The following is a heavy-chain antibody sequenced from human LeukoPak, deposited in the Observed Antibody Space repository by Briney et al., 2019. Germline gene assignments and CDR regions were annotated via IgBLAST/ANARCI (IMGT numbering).Heavy chain of an antibody. Sequence: PATLSLTCTVSGGSISSSSYYWGWIRQPPGKGLEWIGSIYYSGSTYYNPSPKRRVTISVDTSKNQFSRKLSSVTAADTAVYYCARRASGGAEDYYYYMDVWGKGTTVTVSS. CDR3: ARRASGGAEDYYYYMDV. CDR2: IYYSGST. CDR1: GGSISSSSYY. D-gene: IGHD2-15*01. V-gene: IGHV4-39*01. J-gene: IGHJ6*03.